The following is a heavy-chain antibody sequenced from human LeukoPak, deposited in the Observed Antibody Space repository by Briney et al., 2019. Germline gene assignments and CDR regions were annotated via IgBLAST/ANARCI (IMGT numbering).Heavy chain of an antibody. CDR3: ASLSIAVADNFDY. CDR1: GFTYSSYS. V-gene: IGHV3-21*01. CDR2: ISSSSSYI. D-gene: IGHD6-19*01. Sequence: GGSLRLSCAASGFTYSSYSMNWVRQAPGKGLEWVSSISSSSSYIYYADSVKGRFTISRDNAKNSLYLQMNSLRAEDTAVYYCASLSIAVADNFDYWGQGTLVTVSS. J-gene: IGHJ4*02.